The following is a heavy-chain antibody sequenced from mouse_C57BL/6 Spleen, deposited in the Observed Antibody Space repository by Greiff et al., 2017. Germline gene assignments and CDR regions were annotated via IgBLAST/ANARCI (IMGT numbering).Heavy chain of an antibody. CDR2: IDPSDSYT. CDR3: ARWYYGSSLDY. J-gene: IGHJ2*01. V-gene: IGHV1-59*01. Sequence: QVQLQQSGAELVRPGTSVKLSCKASGYTFTSYWMHWVKQRPGQGLEWIGVIDPSDSYTNYNQKFKGKATLTVDTSSSTAYLQLGSLTSEDSAVYYCARWYYGSSLDYWGQGTTLTVSS. CDR1: GYTFTSYW. D-gene: IGHD1-1*01.